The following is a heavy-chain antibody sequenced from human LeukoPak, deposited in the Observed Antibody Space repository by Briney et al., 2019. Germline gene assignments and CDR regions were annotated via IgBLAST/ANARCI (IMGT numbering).Heavy chain of an antibody. V-gene: IGHV4-59*01. CDR2: IFHSGST. J-gene: IGHJ4*02. CDR3: ARRYYDSSGYYYFDY. CDR1: GGSISSYY. Sequence: PSETLSLTCTVSGGSISSYYWSWLRQPPGKGLEWIGYIFHSGSTNYNPSLKSRVTISVDTSKNQFSLKVSSVTAADTAVYYCARRYYDSSGYYYFDYWGQGTLVTVSS. D-gene: IGHD3-22*01.